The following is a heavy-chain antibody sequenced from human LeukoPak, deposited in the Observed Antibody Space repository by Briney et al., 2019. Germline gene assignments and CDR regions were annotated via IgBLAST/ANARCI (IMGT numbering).Heavy chain of an antibody. CDR1: GYTFTDYY. CDR2: IIPIFGTA. Sequence: SVKVSCKASGYTFTDYYMHWVQQAPGQGLEWMGGIIPIFGTANYAQKFQGRVTITTDESTSTAYMELSSLRSEDTAVYYCASDEAVAGTEAFDIWGQGTMVTVSS. J-gene: IGHJ3*02. CDR3: ASDEAVAGTEAFDI. V-gene: IGHV1-69*05. D-gene: IGHD6-19*01.